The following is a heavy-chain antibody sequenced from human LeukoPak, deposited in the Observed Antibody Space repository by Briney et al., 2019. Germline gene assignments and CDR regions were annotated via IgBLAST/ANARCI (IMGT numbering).Heavy chain of an antibody. CDR3: ARVEASAMGY. J-gene: IGHJ4*02. CDR1: GFTFSTYW. D-gene: IGHD2-2*01. Sequence: GGSLRLSCAASGFTFSTYWMHWVRQAPGKGLVWVSSISSSSSYIYYADSVKGRFTISRDNAKNSLYLQMNSLRAEDTAVYYCARVEASAMGYWGQGTLVTVSS. CDR2: ISSSSSYI. V-gene: IGHV3-21*01.